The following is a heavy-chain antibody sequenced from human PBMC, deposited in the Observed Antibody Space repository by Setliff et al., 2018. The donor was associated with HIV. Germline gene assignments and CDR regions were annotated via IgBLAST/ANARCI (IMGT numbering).Heavy chain of an antibody. CDR3: AKSGVRPHPTHDYYYYGMDV. CDR2: ISYDGGNK. J-gene: IGHJ6*02. CDR1: GFTFSSYA. Sequence: GGSLRPSCAASGFTFSSYAMHWVRQAPGKGLEWVAVISYDGGNKYYADSVKGRFTISRDNSKNMLYLQMNSLRAEDTAVYYCAKSGVRPHPTHDYYYYGMDVWGQGTMVTVSS. D-gene: IGHD1-1*01. V-gene: IGHV3-30*07.